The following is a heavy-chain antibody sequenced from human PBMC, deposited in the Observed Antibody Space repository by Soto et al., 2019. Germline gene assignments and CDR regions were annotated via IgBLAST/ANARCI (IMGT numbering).Heavy chain of an antibody. D-gene: IGHD5-12*01. CDR1: GFTFSNAW. CDR2: IKSKTDGGTT. V-gene: IGHV3-15*01. Sequence: SGGSLRLSCAASGFTFSNAWMSWVRQAPGKGLEWVGRIKSKTDGGTTDYAAPVKGRFTISRDDSKNTLYLQMNSLKTEDTAVYYCTTDDFFRWLRLEAGFDYWGQGTLVTVSS. J-gene: IGHJ4*02. CDR3: TTDDFFRWLRLEAGFDY.